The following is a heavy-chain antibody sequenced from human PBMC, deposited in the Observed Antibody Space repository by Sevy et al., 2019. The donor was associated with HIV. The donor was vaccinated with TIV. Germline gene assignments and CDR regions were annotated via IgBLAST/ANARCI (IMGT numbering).Heavy chain of an antibody. J-gene: IGHJ3*02. CDR2: ISSSSYI. CDR1: GFTFSSYS. CDR3: VRGMSFLRDMVVVVAATLDAFDI. Sequence: GGSLRLSCAASGFTFSSYSMNWVRQAPGKGLEWVSSISSSSYIYYADSVKGRFTISRDNAKNSLYLQMNSLRAEDTAGYYCVRGMSFLRDMVVVVAATLDAFDIWGQETMVTV. V-gene: IGHV3-21*01. D-gene: IGHD2-15*01.